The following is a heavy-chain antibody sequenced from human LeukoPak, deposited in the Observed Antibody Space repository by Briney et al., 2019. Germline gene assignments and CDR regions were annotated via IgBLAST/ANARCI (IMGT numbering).Heavy chain of an antibody. D-gene: IGHD2-21*01. CDR2: IPYDGSNK. J-gene: IGHJ4*02. Sequence: GGSLRLSCAASGFTFSTYAMHWVRQAPGNGLEWVAVIPYDGSNKYYADSVKGRFTISRDNSKNALYLQMNSLRAEDTAVYHCASIFGGGDTDDYWGQGTLVTVSS. V-gene: IGHV3-30*04. CDR3: ASIFGGGDTDDY. CDR1: GFTFSTYA.